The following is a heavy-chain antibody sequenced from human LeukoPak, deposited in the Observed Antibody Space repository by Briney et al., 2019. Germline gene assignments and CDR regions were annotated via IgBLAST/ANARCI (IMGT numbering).Heavy chain of an antibody. Sequence: ASVKVSCKASGYTFSTYAMNWVRQAPGQGLEWMGWINTNTGNPTYAQGFTGRFVFSLDTSVSTAYLQISSLEAEDTAVYYCARSGHIVWSREGFDHWGQGTQVTVSS. V-gene: IGHV7-4-1*02. CDR3: ARSGHIVWSREGFDH. CDR2: INTNTGNP. J-gene: IGHJ4*02. CDR1: GYTFSTYA. D-gene: IGHD2-15*01.